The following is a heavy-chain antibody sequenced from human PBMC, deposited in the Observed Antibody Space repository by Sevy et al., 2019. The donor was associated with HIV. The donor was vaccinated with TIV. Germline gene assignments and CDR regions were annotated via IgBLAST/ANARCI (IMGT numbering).Heavy chain of an antibody. Sequence: ASVKVSCKASGYTFTGYYMHWVRQARGQGLEWMGWINPNSGGTKYAQKFQGRVTMTRDTSISTAYMELSRLRSDDTAVYYCAKERVYCSGGTCKPGGWFDPWGQGTLVTVSS. CDR2: INPNSGGT. D-gene: IGHD2-15*01. J-gene: IGHJ5*02. V-gene: IGHV1-2*02. CDR1: GYTFTGYY. CDR3: AKERVYCSGGTCKPGGWFDP.